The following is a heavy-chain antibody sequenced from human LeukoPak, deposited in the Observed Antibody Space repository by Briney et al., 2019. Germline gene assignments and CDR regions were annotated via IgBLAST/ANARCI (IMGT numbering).Heavy chain of an antibody. CDR2: VYWDDGE. Sequence: SGPTLVKPTQPLTLTCTFSGFSLTSTGVLVGWIRQSPGKALEFLALVYWDDGERYSPSLTSRLSITKDTSKNQVILILTDVDPVDTATYYCAHRFDTSGDRPYYFDYWGQGILVTVSS. J-gene: IGHJ4*02. CDR1: GFSLTSTGVL. V-gene: IGHV2-5*02. D-gene: IGHD3-22*01. CDR3: AHRFDTSGDRPYYFDY.